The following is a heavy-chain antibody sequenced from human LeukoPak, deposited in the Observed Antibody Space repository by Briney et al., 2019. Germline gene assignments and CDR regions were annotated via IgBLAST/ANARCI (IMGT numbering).Heavy chain of an antibody. D-gene: IGHD5-18*01. J-gene: IGHJ4*02. V-gene: IGHV2-5*01. CDR3: APRHSVDTAIVYFDY. CDR2: IYWNDDK. Sequence: SGPTLVKPTQTLTLTCTFSGFSLSTSGVGVGWIRQPPGKALEWLALIYWNDDKRYSPSLKSRLTITKDTSKNQVVLTLTNMHPVDTAAYYCAPRHSVDTAIVYFDYWGQGTLVTVSS. CDR1: GFSLSTSGVG.